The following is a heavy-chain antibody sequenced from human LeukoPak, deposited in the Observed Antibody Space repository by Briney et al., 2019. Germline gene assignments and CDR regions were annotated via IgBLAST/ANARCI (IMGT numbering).Heavy chain of an antibody. D-gene: IGHD1-1*01. Sequence: PGGSLRLSCAASGFTFSDYDMHWVRQPTGKGLEWVAAIGTAGDTYYTGSVEGRFTISRENAKNSLYLQMNSLRAGDTAVYYCARVAKERVGGVYYFDYWGQGTLVTVSS. V-gene: IGHV3-13*01. CDR1: GFTFSDYD. CDR3: ARVAKERVGGVYYFDY. J-gene: IGHJ4*02. CDR2: IGTAGDT.